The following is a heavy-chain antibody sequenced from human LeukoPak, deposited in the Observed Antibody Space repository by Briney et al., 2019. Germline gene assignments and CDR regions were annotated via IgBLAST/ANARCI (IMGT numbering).Heavy chain of an antibody. Sequence: SETLSLTCSVSGGSISSYYWSWIRQPAGKGLEWIGRVYTSETTNYNPPLKSRVTMSVDTSKNQFSLKLSSVTAADTAVYYCARGPRDFWSGYLDYWGQGTLVTVSS. D-gene: IGHD3-3*01. J-gene: IGHJ4*02. CDR2: VYTSETT. CDR3: ARGPRDFWSGYLDY. V-gene: IGHV4-4*07. CDR1: GGSISSYY.